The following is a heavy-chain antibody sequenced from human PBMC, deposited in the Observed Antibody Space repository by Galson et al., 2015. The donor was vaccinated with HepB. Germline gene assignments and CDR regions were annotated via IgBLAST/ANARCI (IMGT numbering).Heavy chain of an antibody. CDR3: ARDRVEPWLENHFDY. J-gene: IGHJ4*02. D-gene: IGHD6-19*01. Sequence: SLRLSCAASGFTFSTYPMHWVRQAPGKGLEWVAVISYDGSIKFYADSVKGRFTISRDNSKNTLYLQMNSLRTGDTALYYCARDRVEPWLENHFDYWGQGTLVTVSS. V-gene: IGHV3-30-3*01. CDR1: GFTFSTYP. CDR2: ISYDGSIK.